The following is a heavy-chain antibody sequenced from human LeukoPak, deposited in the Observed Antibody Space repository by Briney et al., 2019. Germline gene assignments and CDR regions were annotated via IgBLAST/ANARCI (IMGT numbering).Heavy chain of an antibody. D-gene: IGHD1-20*01. J-gene: IGHJ5*02. CDR2: ISAYNGNT. CDR1: GYTFTSYG. V-gene: IGHV1-18*01. CDR3: ARDAFLSGTTPWNWFDP. Sequence: GASVTVSCTASGYTFTSYGISWVRQAPGQGLEWMGWISAYNGNTNYAQKFQGRVTMTRDTSTSTVYMELSSLRSEDTAVYYCARDAFLSGTTPWNWFDPWGQGTLVTVSS.